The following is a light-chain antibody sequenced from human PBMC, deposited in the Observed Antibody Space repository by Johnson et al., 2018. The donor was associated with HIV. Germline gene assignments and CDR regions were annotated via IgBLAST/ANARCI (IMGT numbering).Light chain of an antibody. V-gene: IGLV1-51*02. CDR2: ENN. CDR3: GTWDSRLRNV. J-gene: IGLJ1*01. CDR1: SSNIGNNY. Sequence: QSVLTQPPSVSAAPGQKVTISCSGSSSNIGNNYVSWYQQLPGTDPKLLIYENNKRPSGIPGRFSGSKSGTSATLGITGLQTGDEADYYCGTWDSRLRNVFGTGTKVTVL.